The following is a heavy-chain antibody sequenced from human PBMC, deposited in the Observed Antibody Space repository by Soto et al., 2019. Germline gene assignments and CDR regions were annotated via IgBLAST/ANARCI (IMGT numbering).Heavy chain of an antibody. CDR2: ISYDGTNK. V-gene: IGHV3-30*04. D-gene: IGHD3-22*01. Sequence: PGGSLRLSCVPSGFTFITYAMHWVRQAPGKGLEWVAIISYDGTNKYYADSVKGRFTISRDNAKNSLYLQLNSLRDEDTAVYYCARSPYYYDSSNYYGYWGQGTLVTVSS. CDR1: GFTFITYA. CDR3: ARSPYYYDSSNYYGY. J-gene: IGHJ4*02.